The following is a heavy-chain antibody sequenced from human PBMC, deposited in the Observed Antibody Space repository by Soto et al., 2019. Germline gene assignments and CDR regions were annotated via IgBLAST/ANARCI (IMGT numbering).Heavy chain of an antibody. CDR2: ISWNSGSI. V-gene: IGHV3-9*01. CDR3: AKGGRDYDSSGYYGEFDY. CDR1: GFTFDDYA. D-gene: IGHD3-22*01. Sequence: GGSLRLSCAASGFTFDDYAMHWVRQAPGKGLEWVSGISWNSGSIGYADSVKGRFTISRDNAKNSLYLQMNSLRAEDTALYYCAKGGRDYDSSGYYGEFDYWGQGTLVTVSS. J-gene: IGHJ4*02.